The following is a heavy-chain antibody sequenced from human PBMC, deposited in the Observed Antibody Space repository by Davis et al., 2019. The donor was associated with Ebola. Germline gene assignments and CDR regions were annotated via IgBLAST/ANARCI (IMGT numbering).Heavy chain of an antibody. CDR3: ARDPTFQYGDYYWYFDL. J-gene: IGHJ2*01. CDR2: ISSSSSYI. V-gene: IGHV3-21*01. CDR1: GFTFSSYS. D-gene: IGHD4-17*01. Sequence: PGGSLRLSCAASGFTFSSYSMNWVRQAPGKGLEWVSSISSSSSYIYYADSVKGRFTISRDNAKNSLYLQMNSLRAEDTAVYYCARDPTFQYGDYYWYFDLWGRGTLVTVSS.